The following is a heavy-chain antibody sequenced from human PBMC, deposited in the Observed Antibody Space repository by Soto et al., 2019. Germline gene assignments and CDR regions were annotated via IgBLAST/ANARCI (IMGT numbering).Heavy chain of an antibody. D-gene: IGHD3-16*01. Sequence: SETLSLTCTVSGGSISSSGYYWGWIRQPPGKGLEWIGSTYYSGNTYYNPSLKSRVTISVDTSKNQFSLKLSSVTAADTAVYYCARNYYIWGSNRDYWGQGTLVTVSS. J-gene: IGHJ4*02. V-gene: IGHV4-39*01. CDR2: TYYSGNT. CDR3: ARNYYIWGSNRDY. CDR1: GGSISSSGYY.